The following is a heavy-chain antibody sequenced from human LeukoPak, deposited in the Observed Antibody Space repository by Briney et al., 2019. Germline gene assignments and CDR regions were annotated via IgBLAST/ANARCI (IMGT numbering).Heavy chain of an antibody. D-gene: IGHD3-22*01. CDR1: GYRFNSHW. V-gene: IGHV5-51*01. CDR3: GRLRYHDSIYFDL. Sequence: GESLKISCKASGYRFNSHWIGWVRQMPGKGLEWMGIIYPGDSDARYKPSFYGQVTISVDKSISTAYLQWSSLQASDTAMYYCGRLRYHDSIYFDLWGQGTLVTATS. J-gene: IGHJ4*02. CDR2: IYPGDSDA.